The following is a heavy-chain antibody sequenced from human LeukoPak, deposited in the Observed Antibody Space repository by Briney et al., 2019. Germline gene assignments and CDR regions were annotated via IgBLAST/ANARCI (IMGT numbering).Heavy chain of an antibody. J-gene: IGHJ4*02. Sequence: LSLTCAVYGGSFSGYYWSWIRQPPGKGLEWVSYISSSGSTIYYADSVKGRFTISRDNAKNSLYLQMNSLRAEDTAVYYCARGVVVVPAAIDYWGQGTLVTVSS. V-gene: IGHV3-11*04. CDR3: ARGVVVVPAAIDY. CDR2: ISSSGSTI. D-gene: IGHD2-2*01. CDR1: GGSFSGYY.